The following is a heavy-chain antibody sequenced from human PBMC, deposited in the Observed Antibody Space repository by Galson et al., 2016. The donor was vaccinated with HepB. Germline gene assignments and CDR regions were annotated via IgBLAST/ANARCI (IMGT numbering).Heavy chain of an antibody. V-gene: IGHV3-72*01. CDR1: GFTFSDHY. D-gene: IGHD2/OR15-2a*01. CDR3: ARDFYDGSCHYMDY. J-gene: IGHJ4*02. CDR2: SRDNAHSYST. Sequence: SLRLSCAASGFTFSDHYIDWVRQAPGKGLEWVGRSRDNAHSYSTEYAASVKGRFAISRDESENSLYLQMNSLKTDDTAVYYCARDFYDGSCHYMDYWGRGTLVTVSS.